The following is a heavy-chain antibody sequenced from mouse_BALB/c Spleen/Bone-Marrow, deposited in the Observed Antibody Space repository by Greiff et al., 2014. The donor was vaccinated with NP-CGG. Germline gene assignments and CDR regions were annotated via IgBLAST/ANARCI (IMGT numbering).Heavy chain of an antibody. D-gene: IGHD2-14*01. CDR1: GFNIKDTY. J-gene: IGHJ2*01. Sequence: EVQLQQSGAELVKPGASVKLSCTGSGFNIKDTYMHWVKQRPEQGLEWIGRIDPANGNTKYDPKFQGKATITADTSSNTAYLQLSSRTSDDTAVYYCASYYRYSFDYWGQGTTLTVSS. CDR3: ASYYRYSFDY. V-gene: IGHV14-3*02. CDR2: IDPANGNT.